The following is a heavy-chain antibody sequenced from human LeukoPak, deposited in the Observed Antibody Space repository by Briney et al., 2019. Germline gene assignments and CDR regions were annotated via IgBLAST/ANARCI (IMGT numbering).Heavy chain of an antibody. Sequence: GASVKVSCKASGYTFTSYDINWVRQATGQGLEWMGWINPNSGGTNYAQKFQGRVTMTRDTSISTAYMELSRLRSDDTAVYYCARDRPVGYCSSTSCYLLRYYYYYYGMDVWGQGTTVTVSS. CDR1: GYTFTSYD. CDR3: ARDRPVGYCSSTSCYLLRYYYYYYGMDV. J-gene: IGHJ6*02. D-gene: IGHD2-2*01. CDR2: INPNSGGT. V-gene: IGHV1-2*02.